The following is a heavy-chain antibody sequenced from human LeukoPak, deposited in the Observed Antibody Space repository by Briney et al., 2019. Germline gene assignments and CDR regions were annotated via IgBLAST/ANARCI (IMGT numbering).Heavy chain of an antibody. CDR1: GFTLSSYW. J-gene: IGHJ5*02. CDR2: INSDGSST. D-gene: IGHD2-15*01. CDR3: ARAGGRYCSGGSCYFNWFDP. V-gene: IGHV3-74*01. Sequence: PGGSLRLSCAASGFTLSSYWMHWVRQAPGKGLVWVSRINSDGSSTSYADSVKGRFTISRDNAKNTLYLQMNSLRAEDTAVYYCARAGGRYCSGGSCYFNWFDPWGQGTLVTVSS.